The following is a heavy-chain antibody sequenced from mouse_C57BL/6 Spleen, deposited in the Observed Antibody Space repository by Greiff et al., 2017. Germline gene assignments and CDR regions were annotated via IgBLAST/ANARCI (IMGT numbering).Heavy chain of an antibody. J-gene: IGHJ2*01. V-gene: IGHV1-15*01. CDR3: TRGVREYYFDY. Sequence: QVQLQQSGAELVRPGASVTLSCKASGYTFTDYEMHWVKQTPVHGLEWIGAIDPETGGTAYNQKFKGKAILTADKSSSTAYMELRSLTSEDSAVYYCTRGVREYYFDYWGQGTTLTVSS. CDR2: IDPETGGT. CDR1: GYTFTDYE.